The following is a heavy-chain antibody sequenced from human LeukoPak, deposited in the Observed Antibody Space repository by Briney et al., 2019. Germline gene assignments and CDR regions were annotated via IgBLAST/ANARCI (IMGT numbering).Heavy chain of an antibody. V-gene: IGHV4-59*01. D-gene: IGHD3-3*01. CDR2: IYYSGST. CDR1: GGSISSYY. J-gene: IGHJ3*02. Sequence: SETLSLTCTVSGGSISSYYWSWIRQPPGKGLERIGYIYYSGSTNYNPSLKSRVTISVDTSKNQFSLKLSSVTAADTAVYYCARDLGYDFWSGYYRPGAFDIWGQGTMVTVSS. CDR3: ARDLGYDFWSGYYRPGAFDI.